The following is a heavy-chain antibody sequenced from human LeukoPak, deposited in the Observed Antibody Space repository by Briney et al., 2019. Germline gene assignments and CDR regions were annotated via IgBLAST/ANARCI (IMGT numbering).Heavy chain of an antibody. V-gene: IGHV1-2*06. CDR3: ARVGDGLNDASDI. J-gene: IGHJ3*02. Sequence: ASVRVSCKASGYTFTGYFMNWVRQAPGQGLEWMGRINPNNGGTNYAQNFQVRVTMTRDTSISTAYMELSSLRSEDTAVYYCARVGDGLNDASDIWGQGTMVTVSS. CDR1: GYTFTGYF. D-gene: IGHD1-26*01. CDR2: INPNNGGT.